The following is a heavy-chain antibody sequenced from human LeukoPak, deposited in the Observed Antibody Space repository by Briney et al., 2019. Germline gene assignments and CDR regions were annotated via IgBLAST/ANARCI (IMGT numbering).Heavy chain of an antibody. CDR2: ISGSGGST. Sequence: PGGSLRLSCAASGFTFSSYVMSWVRQAPGKGLEWVSGISGSGGSTYYADSVKGRFTISRDNSKNTLYLQMNSLRAEDAAVYYCAKDFVDSSWYDRLYYFDYWGQGTLVTVSS. CDR1: GFTFSSYV. V-gene: IGHV3-23*01. D-gene: IGHD6-13*01. CDR3: AKDFVDSSWYDRLYYFDY. J-gene: IGHJ4*02.